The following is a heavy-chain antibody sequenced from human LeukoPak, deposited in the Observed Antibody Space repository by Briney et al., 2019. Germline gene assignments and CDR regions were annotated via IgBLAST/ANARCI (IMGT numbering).Heavy chain of an antibody. CDR2: INPNSGGT. D-gene: IGHD2-8*02. J-gene: IGHJ4*02. CDR1: GYTFTGYY. V-gene: IGHV1-2*02. Sequence: ASVKVSCKASGYTFTGYYMHWVRQAPGQGLEWTGWINPNSGGTNYAQKFQGRVTMTRDTSISTAYMELSRLRSDDTAVYYCARAFSSPPNPTGGTDYWGQGTLVTVSS. CDR3: ARAFSSPPNPTGGTDY.